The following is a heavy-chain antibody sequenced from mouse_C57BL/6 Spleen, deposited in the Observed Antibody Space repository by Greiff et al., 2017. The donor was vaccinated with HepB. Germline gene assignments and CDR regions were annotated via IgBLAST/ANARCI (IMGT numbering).Heavy chain of an antibody. D-gene: IGHD1-1*01. CDR2: IDPSDSYT. CDR3: ARHYGGYAMDY. CDR1: GYTFTSYW. J-gene: IGHJ4*01. V-gene: IGHV1-50*01. Sequence: QVQLQQPGAELVKPGASVKLSCKASGYTFTSYWMQWVKQRPGQGLEWIGEIDPSDSYTNYNQKFKGKATLTVDTSSSTAYMQLSSLTSEDSAVYYCARHYGGYAMDYWGQGTSVTVSS.